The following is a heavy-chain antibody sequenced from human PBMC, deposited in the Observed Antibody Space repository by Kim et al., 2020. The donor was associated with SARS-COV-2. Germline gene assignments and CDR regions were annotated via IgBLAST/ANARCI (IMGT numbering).Heavy chain of an antibody. J-gene: IGHJ6*02. V-gene: IGHV4-39*01. CDR3: ARQSPIYYYYYGMDV. Sequence: PSLKSRVTISVDTSKNQFSLKLSSVTAADTAVYYCARQSPIYYYYYGMDVWGQGTTVTVSS.